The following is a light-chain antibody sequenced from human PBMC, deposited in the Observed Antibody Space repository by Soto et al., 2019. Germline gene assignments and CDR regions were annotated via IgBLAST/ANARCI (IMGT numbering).Light chain of an antibody. Sequence: SSELTQPPSVSVAPGQTARITCGGTNIGSKSVHWYQQKPGQAPVLVVYDDSDRPSGIPERFSGSSSGNTATLTISRVEAGDEADYYCQVWDSSSDHPVFGGGTKLTVL. CDR3: QVWDSSSDHPV. CDR2: DDS. V-gene: IGLV3-21*02. CDR1: NIGSKS. J-gene: IGLJ3*02.